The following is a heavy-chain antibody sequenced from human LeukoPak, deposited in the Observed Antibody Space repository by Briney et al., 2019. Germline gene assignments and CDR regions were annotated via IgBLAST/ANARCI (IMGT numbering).Heavy chain of an antibody. V-gene: IGHV3-20*04. CDR3: AKGGYSYGYYYMDV. Sequence: GGSLRLSCAASGFTFDDYGMSWVRQAPGKGLEWVSGIDRNGDSTGYADSVEGRFTISRDNSKNTLYLQMNSLRAEDTAVYYCAKGGYSYGYYYMDVWGKGTTVTVSS. D-gene: IGHD5-18*01. CDR2: IDRNGDST. CDR1: GFTFDDYG. J-gene: IGHJ6*03.